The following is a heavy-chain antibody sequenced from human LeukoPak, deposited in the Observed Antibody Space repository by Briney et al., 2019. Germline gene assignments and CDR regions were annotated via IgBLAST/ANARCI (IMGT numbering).Heavy chain of an antibody. CDR1: GGSISGFF. V-gene: IGHV4-59*01. J-gene: IGHJ5*01. CDR3: ARVKLLYDSSGYSSWFDS. CDR2: IDYSGIT. D-gene: IGHD3-22*01. Sequence: PSETLSLTCTVSGGSISGFFWSWIRQPPGKGLEWLGCIDYSGITQYNPSLKSRVTISVDTSKQQFSLRLSSVTAADTAVYYCARVKLLYDSSGYSSWFDSWGRGTQVTVSS.